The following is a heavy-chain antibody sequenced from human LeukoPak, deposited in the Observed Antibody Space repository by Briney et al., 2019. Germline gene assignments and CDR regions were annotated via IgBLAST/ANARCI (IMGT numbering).Heavy chain of an antibody. Sequence: ASVKVSCKASGYIFTSYGISWVRQAPGQGLEWMGWISAYNGNTNYAQKLQGRVTMTTDTSTSTAYMELRSLRSDDTAVYYCARDFDAYDSSGYGWFDPWGQGTLVTVSS. CDR2: ISAYNGNT. CDR1: GYIFTSYG. J-gene: IGHJ5*02. D-gene: IGHD3-22*01. V-gene: IGHV1-18*01. CDR3: ARDFDAYDSSGYGWFDP.